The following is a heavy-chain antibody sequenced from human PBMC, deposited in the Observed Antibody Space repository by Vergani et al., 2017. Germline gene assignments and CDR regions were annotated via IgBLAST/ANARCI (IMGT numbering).Heavy chain of an antibody. CDR1: GYTLTELS. CDR2: FDPEDGET. CDR3: ATGDEGPPFSGSYFAFDI. J-gene: IGHJ3*02. D-gene: IGHD3-10*01. V-gene: IGHV1-24*01. Sequence: QVQLVQSGAEVKKPGASVKVSCKVSGYTLTELSMHWVRQAPGKGLEWIGGFDPEDGETIYAQKFQGRVTMTEDTSTDTAYMELSSLGSEDPAVYYCATGDEGPPFSGSYFAFDIWGQGTMVTVSS.